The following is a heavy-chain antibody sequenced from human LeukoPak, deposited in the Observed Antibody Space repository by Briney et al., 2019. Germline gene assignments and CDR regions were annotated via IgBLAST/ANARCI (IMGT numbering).Heavy chain of an antibody. V-gene: IGHV4-4*02. CDR1: GGSISNTNW. D-gene: IGHD2-8*01. Sequence: SGTLSLTCGVYGGSISNTNWRSWVRQPPGQGLEWIGEISLTGLTHYNPSLESRVTVSLDKSKNQLSLNLTSVTAADTAVYYCSRENGAFSPFGYWGQGTLVTVLS. J-gene: IGHJ4*02. CDR2: ISLTGLT. CDR3: SRENGAFSPFGY.